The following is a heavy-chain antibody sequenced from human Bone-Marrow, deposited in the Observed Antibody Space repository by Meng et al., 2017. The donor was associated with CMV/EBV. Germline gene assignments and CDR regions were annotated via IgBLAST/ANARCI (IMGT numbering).Heavy chain of an antibody. Sequence: GESLKISCAASGLIFSTYGMHWVRQAPGKGLEWVAVISNDGSNKYYGDSVKGRFTISRDNSKNTLYLQMNSLRAEDTAVYYCARDWRGGVPTDCGQGTLVTASS. D-gene: IGHD3-16*01. CDR1: GLIFSTYG. J-gene: IGHJ4*02. V-gene: IGHV3-30-3*01. CDR3: ARDWRGGVPTD. CDR2: ISNDGSNK.